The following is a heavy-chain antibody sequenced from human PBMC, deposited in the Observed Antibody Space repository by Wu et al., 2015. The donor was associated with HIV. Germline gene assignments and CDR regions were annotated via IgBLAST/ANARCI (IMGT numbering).Heavy chain of an antibody. D-gene: IGHD2/OR15-2a*01. Sequence: VRLVQSGAVLKKPGASVRVSCKASGYTFSDFSIHWVRQALGQGPEWMGWINPRSGDTKYAQKFQGRVTMTRDTSVSTAFMDLSRLTSDDTAVYYCARPGRKSCTEISCPPRGNDALEIWGQGTVVTVSS. J-gene: IGHJ3*02. CDR2: INPRSGDT. V-gene: IGHV1-2*02. CDR3: ARPGRKSCTEISCPPRGNDALEI. CDR1: GYTFSDFS.